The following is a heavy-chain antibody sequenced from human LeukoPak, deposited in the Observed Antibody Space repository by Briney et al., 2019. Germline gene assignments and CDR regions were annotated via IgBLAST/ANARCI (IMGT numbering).Heavy chain of an antibody. V-gene: IGHV4-4*02. CDR1: GVSITTRNW. J-gene: IGHJ6*02. Sequence: SGTLSLTCAVSGVSITTRNWWSWVRQAPGKGVEWIGEIGHSGSTNYNPSLKSRVTILVDKSKNQFSLKLNSVTAADTAVYYCARVGAWDSSGYYHGDYAMDVWGQGTTLTVSS. CDR3: ARVGAWDSSGYYHGDYAMDV. CDR2: IGHSGST. D-gene: IGHD3-22*01.